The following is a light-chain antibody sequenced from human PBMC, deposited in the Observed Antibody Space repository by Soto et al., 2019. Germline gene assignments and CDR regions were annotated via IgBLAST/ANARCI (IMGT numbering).Light chain of an antibody. V-gene: IGKV3-20*01. CDR1: QSVSSSY. J-gene: IGKJ1*01. Sequence: SMSAGTLSLSPGERATLSCRASQSVSSSYLAWYQQKPGQAPRLLIYGASSRATGIPDRFSGSGSGTDFTLTISRLEPEDFALYYCQHYGISPWPFAEGAKVDIK. CDR2: GAS. CDR3: QHYGISPWP.